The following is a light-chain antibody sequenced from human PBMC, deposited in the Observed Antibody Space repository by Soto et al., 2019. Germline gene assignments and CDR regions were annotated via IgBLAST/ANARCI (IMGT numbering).Light chain of an antibody. CDR3: RQYNNWHPRVT. J-gene: IGKJ3*01. CDR1: QSVRSN. V-gene: IGKV3-15*01. CDR2: GAS. Sequence: EIVMTQSPATLSVSPGERATISCRASQSVRSNLAWYQQKPGQAPRLLIHGASTRATGIPARFSGSGSGTEFTLTISSLQSEDFAVSYCRQYNNWHPRVTFGPGTKVDLK.